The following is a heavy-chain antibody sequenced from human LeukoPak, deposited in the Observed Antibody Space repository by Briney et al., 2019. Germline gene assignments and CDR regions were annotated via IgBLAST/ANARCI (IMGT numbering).Heavy chain of an antibody. CDR2: IYHSGST. CDR3: ARVPPVRRLYYGGNSYTWEGKYYFDY. V-gene: IGHV4-30-2*01. Sequence: SETLSLTCTVSGGSISSGGYYWSWIRQPPGKGLEWIGYIYHSGSTYYNPSLKSRVTISVDRSKNQFSLKLSSVTAADTAVYYCARVPPVRRLYYGGNSYTWEGKYYFDYWGQGTLVTVSS. J-gene: IGHJ4*02. D-gene: IGHD4-23*01. CDR1: GGSISSGGYY.